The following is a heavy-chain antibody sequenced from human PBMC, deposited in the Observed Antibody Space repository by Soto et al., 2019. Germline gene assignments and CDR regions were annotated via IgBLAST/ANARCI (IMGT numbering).Heavy chain of an antibody. CDR3: VRASGIYFFDY. V-gene: IGHV3-74*01. CDR1: GFTFSNYW. D-gene: IGHD1-26*01. J-gene: IGHJ4*02. Sequence: EVQLVESGGGLVQPGGSLRLSCAVSGFTFSNYWMHWVRQAPGKGLVWVSRIKSDGSITTYADSVKGRFTISRDNAKNTLYLQMNNVRAEDTAVYYCVRASGIYFFDYWGQGTLVTVSS. CDR2: IKSDGSIT.